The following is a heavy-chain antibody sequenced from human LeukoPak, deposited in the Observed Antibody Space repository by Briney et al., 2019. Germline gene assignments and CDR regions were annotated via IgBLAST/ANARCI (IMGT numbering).Heavy chain of an antibody. D-gene: IGHD3-3*02. Sequence: QPGGSLRLSCAASGFTFSSYWMTWVRQAPGKGLEWVASIKQDGNEKYYVDSVKGRFTISRDNARNSLYLQMSSLRADDTAVYYCASDGAFRIYDYWGQGTLVTVSS. CDR3: ASDGAFRIYDY. J-gene: IGHJ4*02. CDR2: IKQDGNEK. V-gene: IGHV3-7*01. CDR1: GFTFSSYW.